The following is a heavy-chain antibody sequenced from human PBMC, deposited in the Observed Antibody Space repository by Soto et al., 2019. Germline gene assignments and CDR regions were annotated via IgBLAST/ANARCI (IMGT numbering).Heavy chain of an antibody. D-gene: IGHD1-20*01. V-gene: IGHV1-18*01. Sequence: GASVKVSCKASGYTFTSYSISWVRQAPGQGLEWMGWISAYNGNTNYAQKLQGRVTMTTDTSTITAYMDLRGLRSDDTAVYYCARDLIAVVTGPGVWGQGTTVTVSS. CDR2: ISAYNGNT. CDR3: ARDLIAVVTGPGV. J-gene: IGHJ6*02. CDR1: GYTFTSYS.